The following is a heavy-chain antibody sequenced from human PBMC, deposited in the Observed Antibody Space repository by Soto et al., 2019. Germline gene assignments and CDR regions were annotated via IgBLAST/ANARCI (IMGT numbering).Heavy chain of an antibody. CDR2: ISGSGGST. V-gene: IGHV3-23*01. Sequence: EVQLLESGGGLVQPGGSLRLSCAASGFTFSNYAVTWVRQAPGKGLEWVSTISGSGGSTYYAASVKGRFTISRDNSKNTLYLQMNSLRAKDTAVYYCAKDQGSSWYEIDYWGQGTLVTVSS. CDR1: GFTFSNYA. D-gene: IGHD6-13*01. J-gene: IGHJ4*02. CDR3: AKDQGSSWYEIDY.